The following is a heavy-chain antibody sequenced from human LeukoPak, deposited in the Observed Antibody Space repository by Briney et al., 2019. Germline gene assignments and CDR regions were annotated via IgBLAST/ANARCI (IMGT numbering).Heavy chain of an antibody. D-gene: IGHD3-22*01. CDR3: ARDYYDSSGYPDY. CDR1: GGSISSGGYY. V-gene: IGHV4-31*03. Sequence: SETLSLTCTVSGGSISSGGYYWSWIRQHPGKGLEWIGYIYYSGSTYYNPSLKSRVTISVDTSKNQFSLKLNSVTAADTAVYYCARDYYDSSGYPDYWGQGTLVTVSS. J-gene: IGHJ4*02. CDR2: IYYSGST.